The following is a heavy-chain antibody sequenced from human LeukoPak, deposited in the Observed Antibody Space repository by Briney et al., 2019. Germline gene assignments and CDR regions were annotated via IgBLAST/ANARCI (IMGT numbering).Heavy chain of an antibody. Sequence: KPSETLSLTCGVSGYSISSGYQWAWIRQSPGKGLEWIGSIYHSGSAHYNPSLKSRVTISVETSKNQFSLNMYSVTAADTAVYYCARDPRWLTPDFTSTSCYENYSDPWGQGTLVTVSS. CDR3: ARDPRWLTPDFTSTSCYENYSDP. CDR2: IYHSGSA. CDR1: GYSISSGYQ. D-gene: IGHD2-2*01. V-gene: IGHV4-38-2*01. J-gene: IGHJ5*02.